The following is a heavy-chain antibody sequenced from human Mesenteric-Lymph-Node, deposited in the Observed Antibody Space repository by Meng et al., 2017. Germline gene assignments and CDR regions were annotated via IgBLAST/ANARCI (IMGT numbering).Heavy chain of an antibody. V-gene: IGHV4-34*01. CDR1: GGSFSGYY. Sequence: QVQLQQWSPGLVQSSETLSLTWAVYGGSFSGYYWSWIRQPPGKGLEWIGEINHSGSTNYNPSLKSRVTISVDTSKNQFSLKLSSVTAADTAVYYCWITGDPFDYWGQGTLVTVSS. CDR3: WITGDPFDY. D-gene: IGHD7-27*01. CDR2: INHSGST. J-gene: IGHJ4*02.